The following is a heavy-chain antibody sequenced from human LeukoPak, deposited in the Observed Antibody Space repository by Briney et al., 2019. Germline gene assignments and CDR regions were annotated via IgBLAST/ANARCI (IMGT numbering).Heavy chain of an antibody. D-gene: IGHD3-9*01. Sequence: SETLSLTCAVYGGSFSGYYWSWIRQPPGKGLEWIGEINHSGSTNYNPSLKSRVTISVDTSKNQFSLKLSSVTAADTAVYYCARYFDWLLLGYAFDIWGQGTMVTVSS. CDR2: INHSGST. CDR3: ARYFDWLLLGYAFDI. V-gene: IGHV4-34*01. CDR1: GGSFSGYY. J-gene: IGHJ3*02.